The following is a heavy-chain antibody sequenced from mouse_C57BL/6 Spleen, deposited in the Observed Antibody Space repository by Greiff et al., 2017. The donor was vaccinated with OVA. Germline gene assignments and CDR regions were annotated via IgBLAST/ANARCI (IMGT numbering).Heavy chain of an antibody. Sequence: EVKVVASGPGMVKPSQSLSLTCTVTGSSITSGYDWHWIRHFPGNKLEWMGYLRSSGSTNYNTYRKSRISITHDTSKNHVFQKLNSVTPEDTATYYCARSGGWLPDYYAMDYWGQGTSVTVSS. V-gene: IGHV3-1*01. CDR2: LRSSGST. CDR1: GSSITSGYD. D-gene: IGHD2-3*01. J-gene: IGHJ4*01. CDR3: ARSGGWLPDYYAMDY.